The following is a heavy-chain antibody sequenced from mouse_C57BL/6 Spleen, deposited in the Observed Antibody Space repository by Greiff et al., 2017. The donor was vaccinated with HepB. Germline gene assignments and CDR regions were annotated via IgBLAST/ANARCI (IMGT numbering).Heavy chain of an antibody. D-gene: IGHD1-1*01. CDR2: ISYSGST. Sequence: VQLKESGPGMVKPSQSLSLTCTVTGYSITSGYDWHWIRHFPGNKLEWMGYISYSGSTNYNPSLKSRISITHDTSKNHFFLKLNSVTTEDTATYYCAREGNGRNFDYWGQGTTLAVSS. CDR3: AREGNGRNFDY. V-gene: IGHV3-1*01. CDR1: GYSITSGYD. J-gene: IGHJ2*01.